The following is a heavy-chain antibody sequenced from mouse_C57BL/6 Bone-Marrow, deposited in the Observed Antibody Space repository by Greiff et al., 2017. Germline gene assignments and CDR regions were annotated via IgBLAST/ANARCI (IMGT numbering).Heavy chain of an antibody. J-gene: IGHJ1*03. CDR2: IHPNSGST. CDR1: GYTFTSYW. Sequence: VQLQQPGAELVKPGASVKLSCKASGYTFTSYWMHWVKQRPGQGLEWIGMIHPNSGSTNYNEKFKSKATLTVDKSSSTAYMQLSSLTSEDSAVYYCARCGYSWYFDVWGTGTTVTVSS. D-gene: IGHD2-3*01. V-gene: IGHV1-64*01. CDR3: ARCGYSWYFDV.